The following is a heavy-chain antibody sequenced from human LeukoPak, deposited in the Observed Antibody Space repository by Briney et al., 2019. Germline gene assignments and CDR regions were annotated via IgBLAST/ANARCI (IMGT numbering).Heavy chain of an antibody. Sequence: GGSLRLSCAASGFTFSSYAMSWVRQARGKGLEWVSVISGSGGSTYYADSVKDRFTISRDNSKNTLYLQMNSLRGEDTAVYYCAKADSARGVTLKTTIDYWGQGTLVTVSS. CDR3: AKADSARGVTLKTTIDY. CDR2: ISGSGGST. D-gene: IGHD1-14*01. V-gene: IGHV3-23*01. CDR1: GFTFSSYA. J-gene: IGHJ4*02.